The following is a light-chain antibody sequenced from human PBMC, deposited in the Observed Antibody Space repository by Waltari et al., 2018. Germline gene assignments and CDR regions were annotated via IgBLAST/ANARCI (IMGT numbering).Light chain of an antibody. Sequence: DIQMTQSPSILSASVGDTVTITCRTSQSISTWLAWYQQKPGKAPKILISKASILESGVPSRFSGSGSGTEFTLTINSLQPDDFATFYCQHYNNYPPTFGGGTKVEIK. CDR1: QSISTW. V-gene: IGKV1-5*03. CDR2: KAS. J-gene: IGKJ4*01. CDR3: QHYNNYPPT.